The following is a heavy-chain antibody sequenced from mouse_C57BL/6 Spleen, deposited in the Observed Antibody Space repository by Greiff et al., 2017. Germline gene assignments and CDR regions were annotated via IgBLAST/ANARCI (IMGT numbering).Heavy chain of an antibody. V-gene: IGHV10-3*01. J-gene: IGHJ4*01. CDR3: VTGLDYGAMDY. CDR1: GFTFHTYA. Sequence: EVQLVESGGGLVQPKGSLKLSCAASGFTFHTYAMHWVRQAPGKGLEWVARIRSKSSNYATYYADSVKDRFTISRDDSQSMLDLQMNTLKTEDTAMYYCVTGLDYGAMDYWGQGTSVTVSS. CDR2: IRSKSSNYAT.